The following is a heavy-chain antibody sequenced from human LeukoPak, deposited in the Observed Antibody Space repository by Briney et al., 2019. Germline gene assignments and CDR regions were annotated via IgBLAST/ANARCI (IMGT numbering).Heavy chain of an antibody. CDR1: GFTFSSYN. CDR2: ITSGSSTI. CDR3: ARDHYDSSGPNYFDY. J-gene: IGHJ4*02. V-gene: IGHV3-48*01. D-gene: IGHD3-22*01. Sequence: GGSLRLSCAASGFTFSSYNMNWVRQAPGKGLEWVSSITSGSSTIYYADSVKGRFTISRDNAKNSLYLQMNSLRAEDTAVYYCARDHYDSSGPNYFDYWGQGTLVTVSS.